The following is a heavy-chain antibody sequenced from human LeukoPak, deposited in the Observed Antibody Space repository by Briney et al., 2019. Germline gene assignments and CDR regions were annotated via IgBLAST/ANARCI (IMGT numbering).Heavy chain of an antibody. CDR1: GGSISSSSDY. CDR2: MYYSGST. CDR3: ARRRGFSPSYFDH. D-gene: IGHD3-10*01. V-gene: IGHV4-39*01. J-gene: IGHJ5*02. Sequence: PSETLSLTCTVSGGSISSSSDYWGWVRQPPRKGLEWIGSMYYSGSTYYNSSLRSRVTISVDTSKSQFSLKLSSVTAADTAVYYCARRRGFSPSYFDHWGQGILVTVSS.